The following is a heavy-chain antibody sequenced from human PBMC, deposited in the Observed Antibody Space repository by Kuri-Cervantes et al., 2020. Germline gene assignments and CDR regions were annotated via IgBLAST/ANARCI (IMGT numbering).Heavy chain of an antibody. CDR3: ARQIYGSGFYEY. Sequence: GESLKISCKASGYTFNTYWIGWVRQMPGKGLEWMGIIYPGDSNTRYSPSFQGQVTISADRSISTAYLQWSSLKASDTAIYYCARQIYGSGFYEYWGQGTLVTVSS. V-gene: IGHV5-51*01. J-gene: IGHJ4*02. CDR2: IYPGDSNT. D-gene: IGHD6-25*01. CDR1: GYTFNTYW.